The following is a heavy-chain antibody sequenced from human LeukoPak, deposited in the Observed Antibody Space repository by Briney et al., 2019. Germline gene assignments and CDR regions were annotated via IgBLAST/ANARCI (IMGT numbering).Heavy chain of an antibody. CDR2: IYTSGST. V-gene: IGHV4-61*02. CDR3: ARWSAVPAAMDDY. CDR1: GGSISSGSYY. D-gene: IGHD2-2*01. J-gene: IGHJ4*02. Sequence: PSETLSLTCTVSGGSISSGSYYWSWIRQPAGKGLGWIGRIYTSGSTNYNPSLKSRVTISVDTSKNQFSLKLSSVTAADTAVYYCARWSAVPAAMDDYWGQGTLVTVSS.